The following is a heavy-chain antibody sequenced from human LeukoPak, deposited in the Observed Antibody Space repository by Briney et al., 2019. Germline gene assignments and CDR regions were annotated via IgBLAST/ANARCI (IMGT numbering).Heavy chain of an antibody. V-gene: IGHV3-48*03. J-gene: IGHJ4*02. CDR1: GFTYSSYE. D-gene: IGHD4-17*01. CDR2: ISSSGSTI. CDR3: ARQEVVYGAPVGFHN. Sequence: RGSLRLSCAASGFTYSSYEMNWVRQAPGEGLEWVSYISSSGSTIYHADSVKGRFTLSRDNAKNALYLQMNSVRAEDTAVYDCARQEVVYGAPVGFHNWGQGTLVTVSS.